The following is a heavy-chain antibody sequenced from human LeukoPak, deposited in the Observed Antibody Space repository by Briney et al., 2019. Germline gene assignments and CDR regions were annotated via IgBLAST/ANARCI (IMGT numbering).Heavy chain of an antibody. J-gene: IGHJ4*02. V-gene: IGHV3-30*18. Sequence: GRSLRLSCAASEFTFSTYGMHGVRQAPGKGLEWGAVISYEGSYKFYADSVKGRFTISRDNSKSTLYLQLNSLRAADTAVYYCAKDRYSGLNTIDYWGQGTLVTVSS. CDR3: AKDRYSGLNTIDY. D-gene: IGHD6-13*01. CDR1: EFTFSTYG. CDR2: ISYEGSYK.